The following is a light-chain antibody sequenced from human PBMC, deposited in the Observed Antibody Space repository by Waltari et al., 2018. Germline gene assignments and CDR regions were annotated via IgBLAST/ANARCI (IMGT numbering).Light chain of an antibody. J-gene: IGKJ4*01. CDR1: QTVSSSH. Sequence: EIVLTQSPGTLSLSPGQRATPSCRASQTVSSSHLAWYQQKPGQAPRLLIYRTSSRATGIPDRFSGSGSGTDFTLTISRLEPEDFAVYYCQQYGGSPPITFGGGTKVEIK. CDR3: QQYGGSPPIT. CDR2: RTS. V-gene: IGKV3-20*01.